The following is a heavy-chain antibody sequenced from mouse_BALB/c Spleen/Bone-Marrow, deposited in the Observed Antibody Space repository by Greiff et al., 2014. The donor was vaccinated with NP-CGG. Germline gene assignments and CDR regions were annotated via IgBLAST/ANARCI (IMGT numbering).Heavy chain of an antibody. CDR2: VNPNNGDI. D-gene: IGHD1-2*01. CDR3: ARSTATGFAY. Sequence: VQLKESGPDLVKPGASVKISCKASGYSFTGYYMYWVKQSHGKSLEWIGRVNPNNGDISYNQKFKDKAILTVDKSSSTAYMELRSLTSEDSAVYYCARSTATGFAYWGQGTLVTVSA. J-gene: IGHJ3*01. CDR1: GYSFTGYY. V-gene: IGHV1-26*01.